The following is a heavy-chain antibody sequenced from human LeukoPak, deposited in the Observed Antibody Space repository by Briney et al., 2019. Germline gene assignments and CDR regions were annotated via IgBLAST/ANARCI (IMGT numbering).Heavy chain of an antibody. CDR2: IYYSGST. Sequence: PSETLSLTCTVSGGSISSYYWSWIRQPPGKGLEWIGYIYYSGSTNYNPSLKSRVTILVDTSKNQFSLKLSSVTAADTAVYYCARGAYYYDSSGYYYGRYFDLWGRGTLVTVSS. J-gene: IGHJ2*01. CDR3: ARGAYYYDSSGYYYGRYFDL. CDR1: GGSISSYY. V-gene: IGHV4-59*01. D-gene: IGHD3-22*01.